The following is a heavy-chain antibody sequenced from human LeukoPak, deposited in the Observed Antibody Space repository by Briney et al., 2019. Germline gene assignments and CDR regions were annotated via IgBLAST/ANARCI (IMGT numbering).Heavy chain of an antibody. D-gene: IGHD3-9*01. J-gene: IGHJ3*02. V-gene: IGHV3-21*06. Sequence: PGGSLRLSCAASGFTFSSYTMNWVRQAPGKGLEWVSSLSSSSSYIYYADSVKGRFTISRDNAKNSLYLQMNSLRAEDTAVYYCARDTYDILTGYYNWAFDIWGQGTMVTVSA. CDR3: ARDTYDILTGYYNWAFDI. CDR2: LSSSSSYI. CDR1: GFTFSSYT.